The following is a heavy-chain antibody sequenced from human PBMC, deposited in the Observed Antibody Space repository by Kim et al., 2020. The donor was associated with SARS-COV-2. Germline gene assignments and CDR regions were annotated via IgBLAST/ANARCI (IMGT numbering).Heavy chain of an antibody. CDR3: ARDRDYGGNSEYFQH. D-gene: IGHD4-17*01. J-gene: IGHJ1*01. V-gene: IGHV3-30*01. Sequence: DSVKGRFTISRDNSKNTLYLQMNSLRAEDTAVYYWARDRDYGGNSEYFQHWGQGTLVTVSS.